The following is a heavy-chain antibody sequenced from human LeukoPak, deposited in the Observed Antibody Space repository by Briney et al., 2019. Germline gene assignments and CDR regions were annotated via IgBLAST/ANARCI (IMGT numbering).Heavy chain of an antibody. J-gene: IGHJ4*02. CDR2: IYPGDSDT. D-gene: IGHD6-13*01. V-gene: IGHV5-51*01. CDR3: ARPLVGTGYSSSWYFDS. Sequence: GESLKISRKGSGYSFTSYWIVWVRQMPGKGLEWMGIIYPGDSDTRYSPSFQGQVTISADTSITTAYLQWSSLKASDTAMYYCARPLVGTGYSSSWYFDSWGQGTLVTVSS. CDR1: GYSFTSYW.